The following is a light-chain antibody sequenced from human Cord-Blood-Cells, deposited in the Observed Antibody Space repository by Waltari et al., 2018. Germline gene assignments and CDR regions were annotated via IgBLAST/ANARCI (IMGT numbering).Light chain of an antibody. V-gene: IGLV2-8*01. Sequence: QSALTQPPSASGSPGQSVTISCTGNSSDVGGYNYVSWYQQHPGKAPKLMIYEVSKRPSGVPDRFSGSKSSNTASLTVSGLQAEDEADYYCSSYAGSNNVVFGGGTKLTVL. J-gene: IGLJ2*01. CDR3: SSYAGSNNVV. CDR1: SSDVGGYNY. CDR2: EVS.